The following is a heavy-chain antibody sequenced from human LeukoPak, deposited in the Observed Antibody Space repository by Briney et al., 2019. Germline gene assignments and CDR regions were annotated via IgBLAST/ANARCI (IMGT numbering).Heavy chain of an antibody. V-gene: IGHV4-59*08. Sequence: SETLSLTCTVSGGSISSYYWSWIRQPPGKGLEWIGYIYYSGSTNYNPSLKSRVTISVDTSKNQFSLKLSSVTAADTAVYYCARRALGIYDYWGQGTLVTVSS. J-gene: IGHJ4*02. CDR1: GGSISSYY. D-gene: IGHD7-27*01. CDR3: ARRALGIYDY. CDR2: IYYSGST.